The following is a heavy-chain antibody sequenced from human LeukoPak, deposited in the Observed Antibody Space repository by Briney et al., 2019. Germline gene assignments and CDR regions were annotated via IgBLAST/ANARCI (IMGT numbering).Heavy chain of an antibody. CDR1: GFTFSSYW. CDR3: ASDDIAAAVGHAFDI. D-gene: IGHD6-13*01. J-gene: IGHJ3*02. V-gene: IGHV3-74*01. CDR2: INSDGSST. Sequence: GGSLRLSCAASGFTFSSYWMHWVRQAPGKGLVWVSRINSDGSSTSYADSVKGRFTISRDNAKNTLYLQMNSLRAEDTAVYYCASDDIAAAVGHAFDIWGQGTMVTVSS.